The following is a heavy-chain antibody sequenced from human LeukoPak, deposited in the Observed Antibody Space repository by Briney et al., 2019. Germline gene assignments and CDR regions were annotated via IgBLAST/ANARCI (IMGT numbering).Heavy chain of an antibody. CDR2: IYYSGST. CDR3: ARDGPGAFDI. Sequence: PSETLSLTCTVSGGSISSGSYYWSWIRQPAGKGLEWIGYIYYSGSTYYNPSLKSRVTISVDTSKNQFSLKLSSVTAADTAVYYCARDGPGAFDIWGQGTMVTVSS. CDR1: GGSISSGSYY. D-gene: IGHD5-24*01. V-gene: IGHV4-30-4*08. J-gene: IGHJ3*02.